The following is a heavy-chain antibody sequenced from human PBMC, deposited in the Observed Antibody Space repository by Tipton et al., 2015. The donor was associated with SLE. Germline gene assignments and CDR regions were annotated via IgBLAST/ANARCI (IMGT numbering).Heavy chain of an antibody. V-gene: IGHV4-34*01. CDR3: AGTYYGDYVWFGP. Sequence: TLSLTCAVYGGSFSGYYWSWIRQPPGKGLEWIGEINHSGSTNYNPSLKSRVTISVDTSKNQFSLKLSSVTAADTAVYYCAGTYYGDYVWFGPWGQGILVTVSS. J-gene: IGHJ5*02. D-gene: IGHD4-17*01. CDR1: GGSFSGYY. CDR2: INHSGST.